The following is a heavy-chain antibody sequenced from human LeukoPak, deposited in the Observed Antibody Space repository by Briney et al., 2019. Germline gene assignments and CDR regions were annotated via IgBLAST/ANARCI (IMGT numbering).Heavy chain of an antibody. CDR3: ARGRLVGDAFDI. CDR2: VYTSGST. Sequence: SQTLSLTCTVSGGSISSGSYYWSWIRQPAGKGLEWIGRVYTSGSTNYNPSLKSRVTMSVDMSKNQLSLKLSSVTAADTAVYYCARGRLVGDAFDIWGQGTMVTVSS. CDR1: GGSISSGSYY. J-gene: IGHJ3*02. V-gene: IGHV4-61*02. D-gene: IGHD6-6*01.